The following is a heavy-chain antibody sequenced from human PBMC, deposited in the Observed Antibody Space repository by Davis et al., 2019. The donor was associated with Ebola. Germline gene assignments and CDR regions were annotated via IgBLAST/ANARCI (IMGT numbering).Heavy chain of an antibody. J-gene: IGHJ4*02. CDR2: IYSGGST. CDR3: AIPYSSSWGFDY. CDR1: GFTVSSHY. V-gene: IGHV3-66*01. Sequence: PGGSLRLSCAASGFTVSSHYMSWVRQAPGKGLEWVSLIYSGGSTYYADSVKGRFTISRDNSENTLYLQMNSLRAEDTAVYYCAIPYSSSWGFDYWGQGTLVTVSS. D-gene: IGHD6-6*01.